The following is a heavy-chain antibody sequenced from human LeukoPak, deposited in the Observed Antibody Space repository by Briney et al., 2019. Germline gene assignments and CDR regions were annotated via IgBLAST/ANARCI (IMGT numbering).Heavy chain of an antibody. CDR3: ARAYITTIVVVIWYFDL. CDR1: GGSISSSNW. J-gene: IGHJ2*01. V-gene: IGHV4-4*02. Sequence: SETLSLTCAVSGGSISSSNWWSWVRQPPGKGLEWIGEIYHSGSTIYNPSLKSRVTISVDKSKNQFSLKLSFVTAADTAVYYCARAYITTIVVVIWYFDLWGRGTLVTVSS. D-gene: IGHD3-22*01. CDR2: IYHSGST.